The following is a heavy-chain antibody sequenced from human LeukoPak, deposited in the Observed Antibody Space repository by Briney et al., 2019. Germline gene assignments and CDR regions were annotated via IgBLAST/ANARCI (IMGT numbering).Heavy chain of an antibody. Sequence: GGSLLLSCAASGFTFSSYWMSWVRQAPGKGLEWVANIKQDGSEKYYVDSVKGRFTISRDNAKNSLYLQMNSLRAEDTAVYYCAKDRHLMTTATTGDYWGQGTLVTVSS. V-gene: IGHV3-7*01. CDR1: GFTFSSYW. D-gene: IGHD4-17*01. CDR2: IKQDGSEK. J-gene: IGHJ4*02. CDR3: AKDRHLMTTATTGDY.